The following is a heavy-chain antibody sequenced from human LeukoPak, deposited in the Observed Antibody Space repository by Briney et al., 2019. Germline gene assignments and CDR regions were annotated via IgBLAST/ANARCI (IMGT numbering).Heavy chain of an antibody. D-gene: IGHD1-26*01. CDR3: ARGVVGATSAFDI. CDR2: IWYDGSNK. Sequence: PGGSLRLSCAASGFTFSSYGMHWVRQAPGKGLEWVAVIWYDGSNKHYADSVKGRFTISRDNSKNTLYLQMNSLRAEDTAVYYCARGVVGATSAFDIWGQGTMVTVSS. V-gene: IGHV3-33*01. CDR1: GFTFSSYG. J-gene: IGHJ3*02.